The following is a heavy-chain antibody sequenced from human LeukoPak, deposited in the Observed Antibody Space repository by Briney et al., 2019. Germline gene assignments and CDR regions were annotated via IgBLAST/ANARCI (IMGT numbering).Heavy chain of an antibody. V-gene: IGHV3-23*01. J-gene: IGHJ4*02. Sequence: GGSLRLSCAASGFTFSSYAMSWVRQAPGKGLEWVPAISGSGGSTYYADSVKGRFTISRDNSKNTLYLQMNSLRAEDTAVYYCAKGRASLPRWYYFDYWGQGTLVTVSS. CDR3: AKGRASLPRWYYFDY. D-gene: IGHD1-26*01. CDR1: GFTFSSYA. CDR2: ISGSGGST.